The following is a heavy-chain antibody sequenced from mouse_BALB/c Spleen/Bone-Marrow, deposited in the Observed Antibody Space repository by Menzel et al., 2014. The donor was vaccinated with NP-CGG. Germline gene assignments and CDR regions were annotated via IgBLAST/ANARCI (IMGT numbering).Heavy chain of an antibody. D-gene: IGHD3-3*01. CDR3: ARRGQWWYFDV. Sequence: QVHVKQSGSELRSPGSSVKLSCKDFDSEVFPIAYMSWVRQKPGHGFEWIGDILPSIGRITYGEKFEDKAALDADTVSNTAYLELNSLTSEDSAIYYCARRGQWWYFDVWGAGTTVTVSS. CDR1: DSEVFPIAY. V-gene: IGHV15-2*02. J-gene: IGHJ1*01. CDR2: ILPSIGRI.